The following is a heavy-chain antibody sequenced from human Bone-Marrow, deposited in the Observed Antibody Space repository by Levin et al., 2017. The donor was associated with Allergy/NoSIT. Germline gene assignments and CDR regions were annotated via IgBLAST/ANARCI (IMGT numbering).Heavy chain of an antibody. V-gene: IGHV3-11*01. CDR1: AFSVSSNY. CDR2: ISYSGDTK. J-gene: IGHJ6*02. D-gene: IGHD6-6*01. CDR3: ARDLGSGSSSTCMDV. Sequence: GESLKISCAPSAFSVSSNYMSWVRQAPGKGLEWISYISYSGDTKFHADSVRGRFTVSRDNAKNSLYLHMNSLRAEDTAVYYCARDLGSGSSSTCMDVWGPGTTVSVSS.